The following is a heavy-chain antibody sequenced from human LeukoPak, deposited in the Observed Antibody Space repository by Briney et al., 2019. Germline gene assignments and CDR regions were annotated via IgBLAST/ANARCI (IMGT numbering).Heavy chain of an antibody. V-gene: IGHV1-2*02. D-gene: IGHD6-19*01. CDR1: GYTFTGYY. CDR3: ARSDSSGWHFDY. Sequence: ASVKVSCKASGYTFTGYYMHWVRQAPGQGLKWMGWINPNSGGTNYAQKFQGRVTMTRDTSISTAYMELSRLRSDDTAVYYCARSDSSGWHFDYWGQGTLVTVSS. CDR2: INPNSGGT. J-gene: IGHJ4*02.